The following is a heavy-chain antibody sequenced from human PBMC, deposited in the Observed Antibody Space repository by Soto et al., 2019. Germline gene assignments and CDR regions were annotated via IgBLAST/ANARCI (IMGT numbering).Heavy chain of an antibody. V-gene: IGHV4-31*03. CDR1: GGSISSRTSY. CDR3: AGGGGGGVDC. J-gene: IGHJ4*02. Sequence: QVQLQESGPGLVKPSQTLSLTCTVSGGSISSRTSYWSWIRQHPGKGLEWIGYIYYGGDSFYNPSLRSRVTIEIDTSEPHFSLKLNSGTAAATAGYCWAGGGGGGVDCWGQGTLVTVAS. D-gene: IGHD1-26*01. CDR2: IYYGGDS.